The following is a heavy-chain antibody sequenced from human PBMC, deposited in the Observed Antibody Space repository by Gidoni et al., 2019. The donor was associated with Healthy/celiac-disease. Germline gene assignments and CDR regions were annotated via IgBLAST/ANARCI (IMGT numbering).Heavy chain of an antibody. D-gene: IGHD3-22*01. Sequence: WVRQAPGKGLEWVAVISYDGSNKYYADSVKGRFTISRDNSKNTLYLQMNSLRAEDTAVYYCAKDSNYDSSGYEYYFDYWGQGTLVTVSS. J-gene: IGHJ4*02. CDR2: ISYDGSNK. V-gene: IGHV3-30*18. CDR3: AKDSNYDSSGYEYYFDY.